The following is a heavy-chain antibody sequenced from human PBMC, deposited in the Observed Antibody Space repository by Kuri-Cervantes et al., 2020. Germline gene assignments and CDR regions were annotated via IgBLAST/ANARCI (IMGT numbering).Heavy chain of an antibody. V-gene: IGHV3-7*01. J-gene: IGHJ4*02. CDR3: AAYGYSFVFDY. CDR1: GFTFSSYG. D-gene: IGHD5-12*01. CDR2: IKQDGSEN. Sequence: GESLKISCAASGFTFSSYGMHRVRQAPGKGLEWVANIKQDGSENYYVDSVKGRFTIPRDNAKNTLYLQMNSLRAEDTAVYYCAAYGYSFVFDYWGQGTLVTVSS.